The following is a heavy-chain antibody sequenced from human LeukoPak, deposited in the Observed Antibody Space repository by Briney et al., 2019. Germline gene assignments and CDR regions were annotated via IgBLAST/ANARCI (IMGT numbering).Heavy chain of an antibody. CDR1: GFTFSSFA. Sequence: GGSLRLSCAASGFTFSSFAMTWIRQSPGKGLEWVSAVSASGTDTFHADSVRGRFTISRDNSKNTLYLQMHSLRAEDTAIYYCVNRDGGWLQSSGTDVWGQGTAVTVS. D-gene: IGHD5-24*01. CDR3: VNRDGGWLQSSGTDV. J-gene: IGHJ6*02. V-gene: IGHV3-23*01. CDR2: VSASGTDT.